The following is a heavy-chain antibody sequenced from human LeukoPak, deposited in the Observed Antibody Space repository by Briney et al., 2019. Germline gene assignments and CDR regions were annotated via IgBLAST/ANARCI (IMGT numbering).Heavy chain of an antibody. V-gene: IGHV3-30*02. D-gene: IGHD3-10*01. J-gene: IGHJ4*02. Sequence: GGSLRLSCAASGFTFSSYGMHWVRQAPGKGLEWVAFIRYDGSNKYYADSVKGRFTISRDNSKNTLYLQMNSPRAEDTAVYYCATDIPPYYYGSGSPDYWGQGTLVTVSS. CDR1: GFTFSSYG. CDR3: ATDIPPYYYGSGSPDY. CDR2: IRYDGSNK.